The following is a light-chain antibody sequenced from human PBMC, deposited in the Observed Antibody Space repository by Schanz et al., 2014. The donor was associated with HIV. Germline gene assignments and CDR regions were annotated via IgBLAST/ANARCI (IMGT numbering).Light chain of an antibody. J-gene: IGLJ2*01. Sequence: QSALTQPASVSGSLGQSITISCTGTSGDVGRYDYVSWYQQHPGQAPKLLIYDVTYRPSGISNRFSGSKSGNTASLTVSGLQAEDEADYYCTSYAGSNVLGIFGGGTKLTVL. CDR2: DVT. CDR3: TSYAGSNVLGI. V-gene: IGLV2-14*03. CDR1: SGDVGRYDY.